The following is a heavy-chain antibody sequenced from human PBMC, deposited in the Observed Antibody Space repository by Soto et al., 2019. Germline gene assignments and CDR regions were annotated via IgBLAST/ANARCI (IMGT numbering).Heavy chain of an antibody. Sequence: LRLSCVTSGFTFTKYSMNWVRQAPGKGLEWVSYISYSGETKYYADSLKGRYAISRDDAKNSVYLQMNSLRDEDTAFYYCVRGVVVVVGSTAENFDHWGQGTLVTVSS. V-gene: IGHV3-48*02. CDR3: VRGVVVVVGSTAENFDH. D-gene: IGHD2-15*01. CDR2: ISYSGETK. J-gene: IGHJ4*02. CDR1: GFTFTKYS.